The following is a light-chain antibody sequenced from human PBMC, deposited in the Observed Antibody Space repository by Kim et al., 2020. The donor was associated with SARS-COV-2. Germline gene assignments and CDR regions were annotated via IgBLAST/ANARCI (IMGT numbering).Light chain of an antibody. CDR2: DAS. J-gene: IGKJ4*01. CDR1: HAINIY. Sequence: SASVGDSVTITCRASHAINIYVAWFHQRPEKAPKSLIYDASVLQSGVPSRFSGSGSGTEFTLTISSLHPEDLGTYYCQQFNFFPLTFGGGTKLEI. CDR3: QQFNFFPLT. V-gene: IGKV1-16*01.